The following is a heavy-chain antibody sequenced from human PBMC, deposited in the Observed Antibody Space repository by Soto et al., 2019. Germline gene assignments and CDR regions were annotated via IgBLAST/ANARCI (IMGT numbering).Heavy chain of an antibody. V-gene: IGHV3-30*18. CDR1: GFTFSSYG. CDR3: AKGRGVAVAGSPFDY. J-gene: IGHJ4*02. CDR2: ISYDGSNK. Sequence: QVQLVESGGGVVQPGRSLRLSCAASGFTFSSYGMHWVRQAPGKGLEWVAVISYDGSNKYYADSVKGRFTISRDNSKNTLYLQMNSLRAEDTAVYYCAKGRGVAVAGSPFDYWGQGTLVTVSS. D-gene: IGHD6-19*01.